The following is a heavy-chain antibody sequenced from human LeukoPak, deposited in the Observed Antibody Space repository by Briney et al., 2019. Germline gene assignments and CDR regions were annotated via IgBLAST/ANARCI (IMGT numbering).Heavy chain of an antibody. J-gene: IGHJ5*02. V-gene: IGHV1-18*01. CDR1: GYTFTSYG. CDR2: ISAYNGNT. Sequence: GASVKVSCKASGYTFTSYGISWVRQAPGQGLEWMGWISAYNGNTNYAQKLQGRVTMTTDTSTSTAYMELWSLRSDDTAVYYCARVMITFGGVIVPTWGQGTLVTVSS. D-gene: IGHD3-16*02. CDR3: ARVMITFGGVIVPT.